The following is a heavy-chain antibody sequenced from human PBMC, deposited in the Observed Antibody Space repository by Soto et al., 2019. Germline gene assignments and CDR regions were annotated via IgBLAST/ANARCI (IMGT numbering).Heavy chain of an antibody. CDR1: GGTFSSYA. D-gene: IGHD3-22*01. V-gene: IGHV1-69*01. CDR2: FIPIFGTT. Sequence: QVHLVQSGAEVKKPGSSVKVSCKASGGTFSSYAISWVRQAPGQGLEWMGGFIPIFGTTNYAQKVQGRVTSTAYESTSTAYMELSSLRSEDTAVYYCTRDRGRRYNDGRGYYYSAYCGQGTLVTVSS. CDR3: TRDRGRRYNDGRGYYYSAY. J-gene: IGHJ4*02.